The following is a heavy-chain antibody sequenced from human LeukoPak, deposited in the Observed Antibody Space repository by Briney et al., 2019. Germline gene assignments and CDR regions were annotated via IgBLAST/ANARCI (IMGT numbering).Heavy chain of an antibody. V-gene: IGHV3-48*04. D-gene: IGHD3-22*01. J-gene: IGHJ4*02. CDR3: ARDYLDYDSSGYLLDY. CDR1: GFTFSSYS. Sequence: GGSLRLSCAASGFTFSSYSMNWVRQAPGKGLEWVSYISSSSSTIYYADSVKGRFTISRDNAKNSLYLHMTSLRAEDTAVYYCARDYLDYDSSGYLLDYWGQGTLVTVSS. CDR2: ISSSSSTI.